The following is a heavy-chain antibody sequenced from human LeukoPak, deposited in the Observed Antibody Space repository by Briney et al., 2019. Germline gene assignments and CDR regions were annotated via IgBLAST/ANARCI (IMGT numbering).Heavy chain of an antibody. CDR3: AKHLNYYDSSGTRRNFDY. Sequence: GGSLRLSCAASGFTFSSSWMSWVRQAPGKGLEWVSAISGSGGSTYYADSVKGRFTISRDNSKNTLYLQMNSLRAEDTAVYYCAKHLNYYDSSGTRRNFDYWGQGTLVTVSS. CDR2: ISGSGGST. J-gene: IGHJ4*02. V-gene: IGHV3-23*01. CDR1: GFTFSSSW. D-gene: IGHD3-22*01.